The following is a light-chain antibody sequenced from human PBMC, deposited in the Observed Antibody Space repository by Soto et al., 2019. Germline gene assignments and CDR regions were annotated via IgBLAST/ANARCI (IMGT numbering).Light chain of an antibody. V-gene: IGKV1-5*03. J-gene: IGKJ1*01. CDR1: QSISTW. Sequence: DIQMTQSPSTLSASVGDRVTITCRASQSISTWLAWYQQEPGKAPKLLIHTASSLQSGVPSRFSGSGSGTDFTPTISSLHPDAFATYDCQQYNSYSPTFGQGTRVEIK. CDR2: TAS. CDR3: QQYNSYSPT.